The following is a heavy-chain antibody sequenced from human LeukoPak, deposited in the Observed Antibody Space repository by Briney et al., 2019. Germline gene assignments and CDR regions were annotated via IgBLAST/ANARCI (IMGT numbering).Heavy chain of an antibody. Sequence: ASVKVSCKASGGTFSSYAISWVRLAPGQGLEWMGGIIPIFGTANYAQKFQGRVTITADKSTSTAYMELSSLRSEDTAVYYCASTTVTNEVDYWGQGTLVTVSS. V-gene: IGHV1-69*06. CDR1: GGTFSSYA. J-gene: IGHJ4*02. D-gene: IGHD4-17*01. CDR2: IIPIFGTA. CDR3: ASTTVTNEVDY.